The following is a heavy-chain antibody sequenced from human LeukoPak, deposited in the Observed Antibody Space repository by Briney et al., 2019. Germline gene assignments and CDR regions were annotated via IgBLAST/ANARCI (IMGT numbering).Heavy chain of an antibody. CDR2: TSAYNDNT. CDR3: ARGQTPSGIVGATSAFDI. J-gene: IGHJ3*02. V-gene: IGHV1-18*01. CDR1: GYTFTNYG. D-gene: IGHD1-26*01. Sequence: GASVKVSCKASGYTFTNYGLSWVRQAPGQGLEWMGWTSAYNDNTNYAQKFQGRVTMTTDTSTSTAYMELRSLRSDDTAVYYCARGQTPSGIVGATSAFDIWGQGTMVTVSS.